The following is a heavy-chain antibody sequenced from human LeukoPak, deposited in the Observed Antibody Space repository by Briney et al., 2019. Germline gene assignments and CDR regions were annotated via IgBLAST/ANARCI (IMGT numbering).Heavy chain of an antibody. D-gene: IGHD3-22*01. Sequence: GESLKTSCKGSGYSFTSYWIGWVGQMPGKGLEWMGIIYPGDSDTRYSPSFQGQVTISADKSISTAYLQWSSLKASDTAMYYCASSPYYYDSSGYYDAFDIWGQGTMVTVSS. CDR1: GYSFTSYW. V-gene: IGHV5-51*01. CDR3: ASSPYYYDSSGYYDAFDI. CDR2: IYPGDSDT. J-gene: IGHJ3*02.